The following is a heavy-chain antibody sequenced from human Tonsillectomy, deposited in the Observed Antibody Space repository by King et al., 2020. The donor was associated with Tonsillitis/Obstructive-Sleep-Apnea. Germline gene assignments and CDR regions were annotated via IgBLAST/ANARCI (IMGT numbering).Heavy chain of an antibody. CDR1: GFTFSSYA. CDR2: ISGSGGST. V-gene: IGHV3-23*04. D-gene: IGHD2-2*01. J-gene: IGHJ6*02. Sequence: VQLVESGGGLVQPGGSLRLSCAASGFTFSSYAMSWVRQAPGKGLEWVSAISGSGGSTYYADSVKGRFTISRDNSKNTLYLQMNSLRAEDTAVYYCAKDGCSSTSCYAGACYYYGMDVWGQGTTVTVSS. CDR3: AKDGCSSTSCYAGACYYYGMDV.